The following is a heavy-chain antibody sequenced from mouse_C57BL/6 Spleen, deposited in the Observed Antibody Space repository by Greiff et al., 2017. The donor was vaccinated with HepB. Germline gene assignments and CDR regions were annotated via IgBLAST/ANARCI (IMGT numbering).Heavy chain of an antibody. D-gene: IGHD1-1*01. V-gene: IGHV1-69*01. CDR1: GYTFTSYW. CDR2: IDPSDSYT. Sequence: VQLQQPGAELVMPGASVKLSCKASGYTFTSYWMHWVKQRPGQGLEWIGEIDPSDSYTNYNQKFKGKSTLTVDKSSSTAYMQLSSLTSEDSAVYYCARGYYGRDWYFDVWGTGTTVTVSS. J-gene: IGHJ1*03. CDR3: ARGYYGRDWYFDV.